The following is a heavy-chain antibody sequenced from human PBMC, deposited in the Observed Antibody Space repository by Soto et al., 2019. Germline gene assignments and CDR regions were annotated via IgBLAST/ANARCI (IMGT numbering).Heavy chain of an antibody. V-gene: IGHV1-2*04. CDR1: GYTFTGYY. J-gene: IGHJ3*02. CDR2: INPNSGGT. D-gene: IGHD6-13*01. Sequence: RASVKVSCKASGYTFTGYYMHWVRQAPGQGLEWMGWINPNSGGTNYAQKFQGWVTMTRDTSISTAYMELSRLRSDDTAVYYCARSIAAAGTGAFDIWGQGTMVTVSS. CDR3: ARSIAAAGTGAFDI.